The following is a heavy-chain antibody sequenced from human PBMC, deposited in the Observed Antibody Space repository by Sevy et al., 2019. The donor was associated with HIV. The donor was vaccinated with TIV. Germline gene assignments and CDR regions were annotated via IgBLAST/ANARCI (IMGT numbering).Heavy chain of an antibody. V-gene: IGHV3-23*01. CDR3: AKDIGMATIRYDGFDI. J-gene: IGHJ3*02. CDR2: ISGSGGTT. CDR1: GLTFSSYA. Sequence: GGSLRLSCAASGLTFSSYAMNWVRQAPGKGLEWVSAISGSGGTTYYADSVKGRFAISRDNSKNRLYLQMSSRRAEDTAVYYCAKDIGMATIRYDGFDIWGQGTMVTVSS. D-gene: IGHD5-12*01.